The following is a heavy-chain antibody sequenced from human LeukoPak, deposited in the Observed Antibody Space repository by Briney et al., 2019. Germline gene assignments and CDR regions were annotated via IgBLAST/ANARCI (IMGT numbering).Heavy chain of an antibody. CDR1: GFTFSNAW. Sequence: GGSLRLSCAASGFTFSNAWMSWVRQAPGKGLEWVAYISSSISIIYYADSVKGRFTISRDNAKNSQYLQLNSLRVEDTAVYYCARAPYGSNSGGGYFDYWGQGTLVTVSS. D-gene: IGHD4-23*01. CDR2: ISSSISII. V-gene: IGHV3-48*01. J-gene: IGHJ4*02. CDR3: ARAPYGSNSGGGYFDY.